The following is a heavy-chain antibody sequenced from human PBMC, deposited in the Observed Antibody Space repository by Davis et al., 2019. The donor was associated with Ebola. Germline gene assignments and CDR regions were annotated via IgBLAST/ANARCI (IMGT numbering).Heavy chain of an antibody. CDR3: ARLGATDYYYGMDV. CDR2: IYYSGST. J-gene: IGHJ6*02. CDR1: GGSISSSSYY. Sequence: ETLSLTCTISGGSISSSSYYWGWIRQPPGKGLEWIGSIYYSGSTYYNPSLNSRVTISVDTSKNQFSLKLSSVTAADTAVYYCARLGATDYYYGMDVWGQGTTVTVSS. V-gene: IGHV4-39*07. D-gene: IGHD1-26*01.